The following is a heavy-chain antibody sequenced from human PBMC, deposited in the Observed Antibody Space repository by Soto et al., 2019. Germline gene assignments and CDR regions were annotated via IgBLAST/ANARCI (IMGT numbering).Heavy chain of an antibody. Sequence: ASVKVSCKASGFTFTSSAVQGVRQARGQRLEWIGWIVVGSGNTNYAQKFQERVTITRDMSTSTAYMELSSLRSEDTAVYYCAALIAARQAPQHPYYYYYYGMDVWGQGTTVTVSS. CDR1: GFTFTSSA. J-gene: IGHJ6*02. CDR3: AALIAARQAPQHPYYYYYYGMDV. CDR2: IVVGSGNT. D-gene: IGHD6-6*01. V-gene: IGHV1-58*01.